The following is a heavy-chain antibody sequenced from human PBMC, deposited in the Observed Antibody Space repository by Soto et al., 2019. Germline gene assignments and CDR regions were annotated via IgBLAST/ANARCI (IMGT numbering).Heavy chain of an antibody. J-gene: IGHJ6*03. CDR1: GYTFTSYY. Sequence: ASVKVSCKASGYTFTSYYMHWVRQAPGQGLEWMGIINPSGGSTSYAQKFQGRVTMTRDTSTSTVYMELSSLRSEDTAVYYCARPSKRLGGGSSSPEDYYYYMDVWGKGTTVTVSS. CDR2: INPSGGST. CDR3: ARPSKRLGGGSSSPEDYYYYMDV. D-gene: IGHD6-6*01. V-gene: IGHV1-46*01.